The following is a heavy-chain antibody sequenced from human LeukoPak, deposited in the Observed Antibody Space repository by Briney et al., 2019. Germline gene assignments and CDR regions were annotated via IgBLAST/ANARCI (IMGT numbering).Heavy chain of an antibody. J-gene: IGHJ4*02. Sequence: SETLSLTCTVSAGSISSSSYSWGWIRQPPGKGLEWIGSIYYSGSTYYNPSLKSRVTISVDTSKNQFSLKLSSVTAADTAVYYCATHPFDILTGYDYWGQGTLVTVSS. CDR1: AGSISSSSYS. D-gene: IGHD3-9*01. CDR2: IYYSGST. V-gene: IGHV4-39*01. CDR3: ATHPFDILTGYDY.